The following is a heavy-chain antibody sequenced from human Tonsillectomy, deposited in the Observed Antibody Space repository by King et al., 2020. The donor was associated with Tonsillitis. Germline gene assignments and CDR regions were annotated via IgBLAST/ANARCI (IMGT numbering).Heavy chain of an antibody. CDR2: INPKSGGT. CDR1: GFTFTGYY. V-gene: IGHV1-2*02. D-gene: IGHD7-27*01. Sequence: VQLVQSGAEVKKPGASVKVSCKASGFTFTGYYMHWVRQAPGQGLEWMGWINPKSGGTNYAQKFQGRVTMTRDTSISTAYMELSSLRSDDTAVYYCARGGWGLDGMDVWGQGTTVTVSS. J-gene: IGHJ6*02. CDR3: ARGGWGLDGMDV.